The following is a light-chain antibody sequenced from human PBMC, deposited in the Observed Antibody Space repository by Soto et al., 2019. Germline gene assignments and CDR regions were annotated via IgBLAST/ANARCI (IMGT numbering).Light chain of an antibody. Sequence: TQSPGTLSLSPGERATLSCRASQSLTNNYFAWYQQKPGKAPKLLIYAASSLQSGVPSRFSGSGSGTDFTLTISSLQPEDFATYYCQQSYSTPTFGQGTKVEIK. CDR3: QQSYSTPT. CDR1: QSLTNNY. J-gene: IGKJ1*01. CDR2: AAS. V-gene: IGKV1-39*01.